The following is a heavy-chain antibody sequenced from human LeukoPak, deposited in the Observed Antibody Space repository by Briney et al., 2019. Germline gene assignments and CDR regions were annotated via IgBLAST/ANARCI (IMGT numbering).Heavy chain of an antibody. J-gene: IGHJ5*02. CDR3: ARAPEYSTACPYKNWFDP. D-gene: IGHD6-6*01. V-gene: IGHV1-2*07. Sequence: ASVKVSCKASGYAFTGSYVHWVRQAPGQGLEWMGWINPNPNSGVTNYAHKFQGRVNMTRDTSISTAYMELSGLTSDDTAVYYCARAPEYSTACPYKNWFDPWGQGTLVTVSS. CDR1: GYAFTGSY. CDR2: INPNPNSGVT.